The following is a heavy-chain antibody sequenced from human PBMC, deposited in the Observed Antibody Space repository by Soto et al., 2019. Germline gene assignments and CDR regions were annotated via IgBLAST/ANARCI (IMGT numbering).Heavy chain of an antibody. Sequence: ASVKIFCKASGSHFTSYYMHCLRKSPGQGLEWMGWINPNSGGTNYAQKFQGRVTMTRDTSISTAYMELSRLRSDHTAVYYCARGDQWLAMYYFDYWGQGTLVTVSS. V-gene: IGHV1-2*02. CDR2: INPNSGGT. D-gene: IGHD3-22*01. CDR1: GSHFTSYY. J-gene: IGHJ4*02. CDR3: ARGDQWLAMYYFDY.